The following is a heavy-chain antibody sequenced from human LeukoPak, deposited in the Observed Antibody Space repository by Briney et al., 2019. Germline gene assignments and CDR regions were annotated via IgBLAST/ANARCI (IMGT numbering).Heavy chain of an antibody. CDR2: ISGSGGST. Sequence: GGSLRLSCAASGFTFSRYAMTWVRQAPGKGLEWVSTISGSGGSTYNADSVKVRFTISRDNSKNTLYLQMNSLRAEDTAVYYCAKDRGSPVVVTAFDYWGQGTLVTVSS. V-gene: IGHV3-23*01. CDR1: GFTFSRYA. J-gene: IGHJ4*02. D-gene: IGHD2-21*02. CDR3: AKDRGSPVVVTAFDY.